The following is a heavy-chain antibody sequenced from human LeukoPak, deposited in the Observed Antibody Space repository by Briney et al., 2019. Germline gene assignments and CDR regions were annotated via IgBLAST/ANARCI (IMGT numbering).Heavy chain of an antibody. V-gene: IGHV3-21*01. CDR1: GFTFSSYS. J-gene: IGHJ4*02. CDR2: ISSSSSYI. CDR3: ARDFYTYYYDSSGYYHHVPFDY. Sequence: NPGGALRLSCAASGFTFSSYSMNWVRQAPGKGLEWVSSISSSSSYIYYADSVKGRFTISRDNAKNSLYLQMNSLRAEDTAVYYCARDFYTYYYDSSGYYHHVPFDYWGQGTLVTVSS. D-gene: IGHD3-22*01.